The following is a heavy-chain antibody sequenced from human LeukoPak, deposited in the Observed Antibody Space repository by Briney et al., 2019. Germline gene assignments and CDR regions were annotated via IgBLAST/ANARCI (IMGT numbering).Heavy chain of an antibody. Sequence: EASVKVSCKASGGTFSSYAISWVRQAPGQGLEWMGRIIPIFGTANYAQKFQGRVTITADESTSTAYMELSSLRSEDTAVYYCARERSHGDRTGGIVDYWGQGTLVTVSS. D-gene: IGHD4-17*01. CDR3: ARERSHGDRTGGIVDY. J-gene: IGHJ4*02. V-gene: IGHV1-69*13. CDR1: GGTFSSYA. CDR2: IIPIFGTA.